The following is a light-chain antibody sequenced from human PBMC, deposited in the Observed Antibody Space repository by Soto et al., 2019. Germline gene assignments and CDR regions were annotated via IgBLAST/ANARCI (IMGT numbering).Light chain of an antibody. J-gene: IGKJ5*01. CDR3: QQYNNWPPIT. CDR2: GAS. CDR1: QTISGW. Sequence: MTQSPSTLSASVGDTVTITCRASQTISGWLAWYQQKPGQAPRLLIYGASTRAAGTPARFSGSGSGTDFNLTISSLQSEDFAVYYCQQYNNWPPITFGQGTRLEIK. V-gene: IGKV3D-15*01.